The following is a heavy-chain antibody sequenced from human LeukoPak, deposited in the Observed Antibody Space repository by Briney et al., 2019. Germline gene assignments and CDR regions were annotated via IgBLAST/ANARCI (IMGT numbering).Heavy chain of an antibody. CDR2: AGESVHTT. CDR3: AKDSFTVVRGVGSDDGFAV. CDR1: GFTFATYG. J-gene: IGHJ3*01. D-gene: IGHD3-10*01. Sequence: GGSLRLSCAASGFTFATYGISWVRQAPGKGLEWVSVAGESVHTTHYAASVKGRFIISRDNSKNTVHLQMNSLRAEDTAVYYCAKDSFTVVRGVGSDDGFAVWGQGKMVTVSS. V-gene: IGHV3-23*01.